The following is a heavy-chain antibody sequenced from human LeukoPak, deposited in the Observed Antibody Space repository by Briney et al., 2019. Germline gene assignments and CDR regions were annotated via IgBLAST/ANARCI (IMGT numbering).Heavy chain of an antibody. J-gene: IGHJ5*02. CDR1: GFTFSSYA. CDR2: ILFDGSSE. D-gene: IGHD3-10*01. CDR3: ARDKEVGQPGHWFDT. V-gene: IGHV3-30-3*01. Sequence: GRSLRLSCAASGFTFSSYAMHWVRQAPGKGLEWVAVILFDGSSEYYADSVKGRFTISRDNSKNTLYVQMNSLRAEDTAVYYCARDKEVGQPGHWFDTWGQGTLVTVSS.